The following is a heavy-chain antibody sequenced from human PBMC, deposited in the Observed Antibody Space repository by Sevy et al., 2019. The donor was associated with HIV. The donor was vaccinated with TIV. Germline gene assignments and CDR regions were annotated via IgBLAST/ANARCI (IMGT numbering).Heavy chain of an antibody. CDR2: IHSYGTNQ. V-gene: IGHV3-30*02. CDR3: SSRDYGDSIDY. Sequence: GGSLRLSCVASGFTFSNYGMHWVRQAPGKGLEWVAFIHSYGTNQYYRDSVKGRFTISRDNAKKTLYLQMNSLRPEDTAMYFCSSRDYGDSIDYWGQGTPVTVSS. CDR1: GFTFSNYG. J-gene: IGHJ4*02. D-gene: IGHD4-17*01.